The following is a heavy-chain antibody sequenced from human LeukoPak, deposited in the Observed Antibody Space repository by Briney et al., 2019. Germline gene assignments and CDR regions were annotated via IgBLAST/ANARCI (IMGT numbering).Heavy chain of an antibody. CDR1: GFTFSSYG. CDR3: ARDYYDFWSGYLGTDY. CDR2: ISGSGGST. V-gene: IGHV3-23*01. D-gene: IGHD3-3*01. J-gene: IGHJ4*02. Sequence: GGSLRLSCAASGFTFSSYGMSWVRQAPGKGLEWVSAISGSGGSTYYADSVKGRFTISRDNSKNTLYLQMNSLRAEDTAVYYCARDYYDFWSGYLGTDYWGQGTLVTVSS.